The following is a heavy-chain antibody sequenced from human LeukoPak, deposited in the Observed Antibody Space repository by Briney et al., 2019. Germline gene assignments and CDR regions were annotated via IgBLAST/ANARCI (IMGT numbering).Heavy chain of an antibody. CDR2: INPNSGGT. Sequence: GPVKVSCKASGYTFTGYYMHWVRQAPGQGLEWMGWINPNSGGTNYAQKFQGRVTMTRDTSISTAYMELSRLRSEDTAVYYCARVSYGDYGYYYYMDVWGKGTTVTISS. D-gene: IGHD4-17*01. CDR1: GYTFTGYY. V-gene: IGHV1-2*02. CDR3: ARVSYGDYGYYYYMDV. J-gene: IGHJ6*03.